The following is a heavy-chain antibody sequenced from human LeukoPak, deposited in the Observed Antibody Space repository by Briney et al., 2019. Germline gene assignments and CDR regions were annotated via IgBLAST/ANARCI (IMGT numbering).Heavy chain of an antibody. D-gene: IGHD6-6*01. Sequence: GGSLRLSCAASGFTFSTYGMHWARQAPGKGLEWVAFIRYDGSNKYYADSVKGRFTISRDNSKNTLSLQMNSLRAEDTAVYYCARRGSSSSSYYFHMDVWGKGTTVTVSS. V-gene: IGHV3-30*02. CDR1: GFTFSTYG. CDR2: IRYDGSNK. J-gene: IGHJ6*03. CDR3: ARRGSSSSSYYFHMDV.